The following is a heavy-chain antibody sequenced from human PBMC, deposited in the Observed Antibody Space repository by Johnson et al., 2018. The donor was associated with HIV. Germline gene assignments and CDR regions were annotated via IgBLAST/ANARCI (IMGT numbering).Heavy chain of an antibody. V-gene: IGHV3-7*05. CDR1: GFSFSSTW. CDR3: VRDPGWGALDI. J-gene: IGHJ3*02. D-gene: IGHD1-26*01. CDR2: INADGSAK. Sequence: VQLVESGGGLVQPGGSLRLSCAASGFSFSSTWMTWVRQAPGKGLEWVAFINADGSAKTYLDSARGRFTVYRDNAENSLFLQMHSLRAEDTAVYYCVRDPGWGALDIWGHGTMVTVSS.